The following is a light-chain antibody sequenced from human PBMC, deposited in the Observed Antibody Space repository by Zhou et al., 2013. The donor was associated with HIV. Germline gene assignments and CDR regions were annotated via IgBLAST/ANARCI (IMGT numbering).Light chain of an antibody. J-gene: IGKJ2*01. CDR3: QQYSSDSEYT. CDR1: QSLGRW. CDR2: RAS. V-gene: IGKV1-5*03. Sequence: DIQMTQSPSSLSASVGDRVTVTCRASQSLGRWLAWYQQRPGKPPKLIIYRASSLQSGVSSRFRGRGFGTEFTLTINSLQPDDFATYFCQQYSSDSEYTFGQGTTLEI.